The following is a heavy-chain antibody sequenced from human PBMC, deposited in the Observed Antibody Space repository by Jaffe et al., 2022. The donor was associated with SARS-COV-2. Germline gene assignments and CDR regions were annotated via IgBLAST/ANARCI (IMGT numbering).Heavy chain of an antibody. CDR3: AREKWGGQLDC. CDR1: GFTFNNHQ. J-gene: IGHJ4*02. D-gene: IGHD1-26*01. CDR2: IKEDGSEK. V-gene: IGHV3-7*01. Sequence: EVQLVESGGGLVQPGGSLRLSCAASGFTFNNHQMSWVRQAPGKGLEWVANIKEDGSEKNYVDSVKGRFTISRDNTKNSLYLQMNSLGAEDTAVYYCAREKWGGQLDCWGQGTLVTVSS.